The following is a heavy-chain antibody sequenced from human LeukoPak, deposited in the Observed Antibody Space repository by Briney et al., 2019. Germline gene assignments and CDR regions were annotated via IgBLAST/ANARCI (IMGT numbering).Heavy chain of an antibody. V-gene: IGHV1-18*01. D-gene: IGHD6-19*01. CDR2: ISAYNGNT. CDR3: ARGGTGSGWYGVPFDY. CDR1: GYTFTSYG. J-gene: IGHJ4*02. Sequence: ASVKVSCKASGYTFTSYGISWVRQAPGPGLEWMGWISAYNGNTNYAQKLQGRVTMTTDTSTSTAYMELRSLRSDDTAVYYCARGGTGSGWYGVPFDYWSQGTLVTVSS.